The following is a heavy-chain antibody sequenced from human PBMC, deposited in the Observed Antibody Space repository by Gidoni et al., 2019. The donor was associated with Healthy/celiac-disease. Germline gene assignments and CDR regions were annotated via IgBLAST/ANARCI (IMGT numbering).Heavy chain of an antibody. Sequence: QVQLVQSGAEVKKPGASVKVSCKASGSTFTSYDINWVRQATGQGLEWMGWMNPNSGNTGYAQKFQGRVTMTRNTSISTAYMELSSLRSEDTAVYYCASKTLYSSSWYFYYGMDVWGQGTTVTVSS. D-gene: IGHD6-13*01. CDR2: MNPNSGNT. V-gene: IGHV1-8*01. CDR1: GSTFTSYD. J-gene: IGHJ6*02. CDR3: ASKTLYSSSWYFYYGMDV.